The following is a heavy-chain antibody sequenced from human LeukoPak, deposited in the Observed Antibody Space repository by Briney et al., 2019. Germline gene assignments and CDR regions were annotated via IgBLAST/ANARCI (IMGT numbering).Heavy chain of an antibody. Sequence: SETLSLTCRVSGASINSGSNYWGWIRQPPGKTLEWIGSIYSSGSTYYNPSLKSRVIIMIDTPKNHFSLTLSSVTAADTAVYYCARVEGELRYDFWSGYSSRWFDPWGQGTLVTVSS. CDR1: GASINSGSNY. CDR3: ARVEGELRYDFWSGYSSRWFDP. CDR2: IYSSGST. J-gene: IGHJ5*02. V-gene: IGHV4-39*07. D-gene: IGHD3-3*01.